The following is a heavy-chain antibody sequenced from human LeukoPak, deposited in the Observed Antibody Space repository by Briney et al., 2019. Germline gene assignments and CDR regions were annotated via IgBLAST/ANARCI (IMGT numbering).Heavy chain of an antibody. CDR2: INIDETNA. CDR1: GFTFSSYG. V-gene: IGHV3-74*01. J-gene: IGHJ3*01. Sequence: GGSLTLSCVASGFTFSSYGMHWVRHAPGGGLVWASRINIDETNAYADSVSGRFTISRDNAKNTLYLQMNSLRAEDTAVYFCGRGGDGIDVWGQGTTVIVSS. CDR3: GRGGDGIDV.